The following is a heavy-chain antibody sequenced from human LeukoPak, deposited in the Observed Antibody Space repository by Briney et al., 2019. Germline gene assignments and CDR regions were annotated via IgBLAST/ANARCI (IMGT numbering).Heavy chain of an antibody. CDR1: GGSFSGYY. V-gene: IGHV4-59*01. D-gene: IGHD3-3*01. CDR2: IYYSGST. Sequence: SETLSLTCAVYGGSFSGYYWSWIRQPPGKGLEWIGYIYYSGSTNYNPSLKSRVTISVDTSKNQFSLKLSSVTAADTAVYYCARGGYNFWSGYSYYFDYWGQGTLVTVSS. J-gene: IGHJ4*02. CDR3: ARGGYNFWSGYSYYFDY.